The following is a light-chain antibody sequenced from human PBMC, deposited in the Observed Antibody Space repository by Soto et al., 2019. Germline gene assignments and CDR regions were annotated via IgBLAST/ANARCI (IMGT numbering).Light chain of an antibody. J-gene: IGKJ3*01. CDR3: QQYGNSPFT. V-gene: IGKV3-20*01. CDR2: DAS. Sequence: EIVLTQSPGTLSLSPGERATLSCRASQSVSNNYLAWYQQKHGQAPRLLIYDASSRATGIPDRFSGSASGTDFTLTINRLEPEDFAVYYCQQYGNSPFTFGPGTKVDI. CDR1: QSVSNNY.